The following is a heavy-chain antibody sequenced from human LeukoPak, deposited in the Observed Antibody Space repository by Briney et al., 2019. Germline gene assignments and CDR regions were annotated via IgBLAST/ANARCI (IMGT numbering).Heavy chain of an antibody. CDR3: ARRGLPTGMDV. CDR1: GYTFITYG. Sequence: ASVKVSCRASGYTFITYGISWVRQAPGQGLEWMGWISPYNGKTNDEQKFQDRLTMTTDTSTSTAYMELRSLTSDDTAVYYCARRGLPTGMDVWGQGTTVTVSS. J-gene: IGHJ6*02. CDR2: ISPYNGKT. V-gene: IGHV1-18*01.